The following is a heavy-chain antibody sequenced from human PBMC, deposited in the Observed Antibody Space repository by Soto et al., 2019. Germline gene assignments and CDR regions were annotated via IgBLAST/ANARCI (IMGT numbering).Heavy chain of an antibody. CDR2: FYDGNT. Sequence: PSETLSLTCIVSGGSITRRSSYWAWIRQPPGKGLEWVWTFYDGNTYHNPSLRSRITIAVDTSKNQFSLKLNSVAAADTAFYYCATTRGLAVGGSFDYWGQGMLVTVSS. V-gene: IGHV4-39*01. CDR3: ATTRGLAVGGSFDY. CDR1: GGSITRRSSY. D-gene: IGHD3-10*01. J-gene: IGHJ4*02.